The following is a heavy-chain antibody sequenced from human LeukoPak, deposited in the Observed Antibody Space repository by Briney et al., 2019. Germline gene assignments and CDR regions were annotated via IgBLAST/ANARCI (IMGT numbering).Heavy chain of an antibody. Sequence: ASVKVSCKASGYTFTSYGISWVRQAPGQGLEWMGWISAYNGNTNYAQKLQGRVTMTTDTSTSTAYMELGSLRSDDTAVYYCARGTETFTIFGVVNYFDYWGQGTLVTVSS. D-gene: IGHD3-3*01. CDR3: ARGTETFTIFGVVNYFDY. CDR2: ISAYNGNT. V-gene: IGHV1-18*01. J-gene: IGHJ4*02. CDR1: GYTFTSYG.